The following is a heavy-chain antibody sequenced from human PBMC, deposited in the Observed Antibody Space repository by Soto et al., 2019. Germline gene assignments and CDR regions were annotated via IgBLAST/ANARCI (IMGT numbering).Heavy chain of an antibody. CDR1: GFTFNNYA. CDR3: AEGRGGSGSLTPRVDF. CDR2: ISGGGDTT. Sequence: EVQLLESGGGLVQPGGSLRLSCAASGFTFNNYAMTWVRQAPGKGLEWVSAISGGGDTTSYADSVKGRFTVSRDGSKNTLDLRMRSLRAEGTALYYCAEGRGGSGSLTPRVDFWGQGTLVTVSS. D-gene: IGHD3-10*01. V-gene: IGHV3-23*01. J-gene: IGHJ4*02.